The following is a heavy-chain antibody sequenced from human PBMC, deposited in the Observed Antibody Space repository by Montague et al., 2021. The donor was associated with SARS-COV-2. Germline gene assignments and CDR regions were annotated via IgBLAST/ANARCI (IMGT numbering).Heavy chain of an antibody. CDR2: IFHSGST. CDR1: GGSISSDNW. J-gene: IGHJ5*02. Sequence: SETLSLTCAVSGGSISSDNWWSWVRQSPGKGLEWIGEIFHSGSTNYNLSLKSRVTMSVGKAKNDFSLKLSPVTAADTAMYYCARRITMVRGVTKRNNWFDPWGRGILVTVSS. D-gene: IGHD3-10*01. CDR3: ARRITMVRGVTKRNNWFDP. V-gene: IGHV4-4*02.